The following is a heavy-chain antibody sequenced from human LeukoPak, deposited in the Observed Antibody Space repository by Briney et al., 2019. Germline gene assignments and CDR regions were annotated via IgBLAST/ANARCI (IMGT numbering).Heavy chain of an antibody. V-gene: IGHV4-38-2*02. Sequence: SETLSLTCTVSGYSISSGYYWGWIRQPPGKGLEWIGSIYHSGSTNYNPSLKSRVTISVDTSKNQFSLKLSSVTAADTAVYYCARGRRVIVAARPYNWFDPWGQGTLVTVSS. J-gene: IGHJ5*02. D-gene: IGHD6-6*01. CDR1: GYSISSGYY. CDR2: IYHSGST. CDR3: ARGRRVIVAARPYNWFDP.